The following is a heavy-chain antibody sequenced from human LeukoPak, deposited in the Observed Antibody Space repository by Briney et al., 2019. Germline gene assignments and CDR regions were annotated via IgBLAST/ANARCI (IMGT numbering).Heavy chain of an antibody. CDR2: ISGSGGST. Sequence: GGSLRLSCAASGFTFSHYTMNWIRQAPGKGLEWVSAISGSGGSTYYADSVKGRFTISRDNSKNTLYLQMNSLRAEDTAVYYCASYYYDSSGPTELYHSDWGQGTLVTVSS. V-gene: IGHV3-23*01. J-gene: IGHJ4*02. CDR1: GFTFSHYT. CDR3: ASYYYDSSGPTELYHSD. D-gene: IGHD3-22*01.